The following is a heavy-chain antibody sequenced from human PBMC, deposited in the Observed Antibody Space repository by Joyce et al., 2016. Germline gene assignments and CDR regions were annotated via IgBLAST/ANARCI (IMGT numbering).Heavy chain of an antibody. Sequence: EVQMLESGGGLVQPGGSLRLSCAASGFTFSNYAMSWVGQAPGKGLDGVSGISGSGGSTNYADPVKGRFTISRDNSKNALHLQMNGLRAEDTAVYYCARQRFSYGYYFDYWAQGTLVTVSS. CDR1: GFTFSNYA. CDR2: ISGSGGST. CDR3: ARQRFSYGYYFDY. V-gene: IGHV3-23*01. D-gene: IGHD5-18*01. J-gene: IGHJ4*02.